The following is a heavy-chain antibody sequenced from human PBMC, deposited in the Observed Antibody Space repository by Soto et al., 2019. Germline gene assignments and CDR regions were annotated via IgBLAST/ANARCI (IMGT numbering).Heavy chain of an antibody. V-gene: IGHV4-4*02. CDR2: IHHSETT. CDR3: ARDANFGSGNSNAWAFDI. Sequence: SETLSLTCAVSGASVSSTKWWSWVRQSPGKGLEWIGEIHHSETTNYNPSLESRVTISIDKSKNQFSLKLSSVTAADTAIYYCARDANFGSGNSNAWAFDICGQGTMVTVSS. D-gene: IGHD3-10*01. J-gene: IGHJ3*02. CDR1: GASVSSTKW.